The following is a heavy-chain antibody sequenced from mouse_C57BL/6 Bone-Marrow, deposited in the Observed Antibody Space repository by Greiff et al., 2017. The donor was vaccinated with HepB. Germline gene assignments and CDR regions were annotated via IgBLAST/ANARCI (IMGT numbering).Heavy chain of an antibody. CDR1: GFTFTDYY. CDR2: IRNKANGYTT. J-gene: IGHJ4*01. V-gene: IGHV7-3*01. CDR3: ARSYDGSYYAMDY. D-gene: IGHD2-3*01. Sequence: EVQLVESGGGLVQPGGSLSLSCAASGFTFTDYYMSWVRQPPGKALEWLGFIRNKANGYTTEYSASVKGRFTISRDTSQSILYLQMNALRAEDSATYYCARSYDGSYYAMDYWGQGTSVTVSS.